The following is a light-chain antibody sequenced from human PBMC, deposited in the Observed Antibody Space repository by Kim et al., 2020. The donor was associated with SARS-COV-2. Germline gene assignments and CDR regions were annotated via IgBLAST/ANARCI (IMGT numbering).Light chain of an antibody. Sequence: GQSITSSCTGTSSDLGGYNYVSWYQQHPGKAPKLMIYDVSNRPSGVSNRFSGSKSGNTASLTISGLQAEDEADYYCSSYTSSSTWVFGGGTKLTVL. V-gene: IGLV2-14*03. CDR3: SSYTSSSTWV. J-gene: IGLJ3*02. CDR1: SSDLGGYNY. CDR2: DVS.